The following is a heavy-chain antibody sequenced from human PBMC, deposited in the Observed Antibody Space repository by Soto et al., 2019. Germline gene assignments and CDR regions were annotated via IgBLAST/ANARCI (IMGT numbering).Heavy chain of an antibody. Sequence: QVQLQESGPGLVKPSETLSLTCTVSGGSVSSGSYYWSWIRQPPGKGLEWIGYIYYSGSTNYNPSLKSRVTISVDTSKNQFSLKLSSVTAADTAVYYCARVIRPAAIVSWFDPWGQGTLVTVSS. D-gene: IGHD2-2*02. J-gene: IGHJ5*02. CDR2: IYYSGST. CDR1: GGSVSSGSYY. V-gene: IGHV4-61*01. CDR3: ARVIRPAAIVSWFDP.